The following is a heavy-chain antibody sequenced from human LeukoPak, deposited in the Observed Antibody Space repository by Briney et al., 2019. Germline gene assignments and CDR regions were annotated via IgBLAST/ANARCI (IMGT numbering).Heavy chain of an antibody. Sequence: SETLSLTCTVSGGSISSSTAYWGWIRQPPGKGLEWIGSVYYSGRSRLTISVDASKNQFSLELSSVTAADTAVYYCARTSMVYRAIDFWGQGTLVTVSS. CDR3: ARTSMVYRAIDF. D-gene: IGHD2-8*01. J-gene: IGHJ4*02. CDR1: GGSISSSTAY. V-gene: IGHV4-39*07. CDR2: VYYSG.